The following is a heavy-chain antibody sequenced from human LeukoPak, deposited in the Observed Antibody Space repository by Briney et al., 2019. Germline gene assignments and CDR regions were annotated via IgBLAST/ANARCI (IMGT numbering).Heavy chain of an antibody. D-gene: IGHD1-1*01. V-gene: IGHV1-2*02. CDR3: ARVVRYGDYYYYGMDV. Sequence: ASVKVSCKASGYTFTGYYMHWVRQAPGQGLEWMGWINPNSGGTNYAQKLQSRVTMTTDTSTSTAYMELRSLRSDDTAVYYCARVVRYGDYYYYGMDVWGQGTTVTVSS. CDR1: GYTFTGYY. CDR2: INPNSGGT. J-gene: IGHJ6*02.